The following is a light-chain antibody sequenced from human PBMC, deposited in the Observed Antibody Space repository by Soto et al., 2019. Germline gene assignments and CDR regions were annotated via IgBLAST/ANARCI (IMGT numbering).Light chain of an antibody. CDR3: QQRSNWGVT. V-gene: IGKV3-11*01. CDR1: QSVSSY. Sequence: IVLTQSPATLSLSPWERATLFCRASQSVSSYLAWYQQKPGQAPRLLIYDASNRATGIPARFSGSGSGTDFTLAISSLEPEDFAVYYCQQRSNWGVTFGQGTKVDIK. CDR2: DAS. J-gene: IGKJ1*01.